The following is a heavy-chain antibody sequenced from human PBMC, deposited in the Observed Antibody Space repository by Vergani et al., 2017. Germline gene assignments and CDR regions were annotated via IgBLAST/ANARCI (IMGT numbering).Heavy chain of an antibody. CDR1: GYSISSGYY. CDR3: ARDYSSSSFPGARYYYYYMDV. Sequence: QVQLQESGPGLVKPSETLSLTCAVSGYSISSGYYWGWIRQPPGKGLEWIGSIYHSGSTYYNPSLKSRVTISVDTSKNQFSLKLSSVTAADTAVYYCARDYSSSSFPGARYYYYYMDVWGKGTTVTVSS. V-gene: IGHV4-38-2*02. D-gene: IGHD6-6*01. J-gene: IGHJ6*03. CDR2: IYHSGST.